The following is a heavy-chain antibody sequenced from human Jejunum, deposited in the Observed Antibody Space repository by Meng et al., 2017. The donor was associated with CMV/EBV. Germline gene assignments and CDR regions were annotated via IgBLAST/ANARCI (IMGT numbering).Heavy chain of an antibody. Sequence: EVQLVESGGGLVMPGGSLRLSCVASGFSLSGYSMNWVRQIPGKGLEWVSSINYRDGHLYHADSVKGRLTMSRDTAENSLYLQMNSLRVEDSALYYCTREGSLRSMDVWGQGTTVTVSS. D-gene: IGHD6-13*01. CDR1: GFSLSGYS. CDR2: INYRDGHL. V-gene: IGHV3-21*01. CDR3: TREGSLRSMDV. J-gene: IGHJ6*02.